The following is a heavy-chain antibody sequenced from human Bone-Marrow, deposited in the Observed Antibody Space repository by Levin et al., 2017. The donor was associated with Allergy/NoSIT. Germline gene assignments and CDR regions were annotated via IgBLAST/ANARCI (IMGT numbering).Heavy chain of an antibody. V-gene: IGHV3-15*01. CDR1: GFTFTNAW. D-gene: IGHD1-26*01. CDR2: IKSKIQGGTT. CDR3: TTDPTPGSGSC. J-gene: IGHJ4*02. Sequence: PGGSLRLSCAASGFTFTNAWMSWVRQAPGKGLEWVGRIKSKIQGGTTDYAAPVRDRFTISRDDSKNTLYLQMDSLKIEDTAVYYCTTDPTPGSGSCWGQGTLVTVSS.